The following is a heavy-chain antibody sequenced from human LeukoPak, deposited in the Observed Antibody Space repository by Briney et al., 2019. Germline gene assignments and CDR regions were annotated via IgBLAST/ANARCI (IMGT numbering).Heavy chain of an antibody. CDR1: GFTFSSYW. J-gene: IGHJ4*02. Sequence: GGSLRLSCAASGFTFSSYWMSWVRQAPGKGLEWVANTKQDGSEKYYVDSVKGRFTISRDNAKNSLYLQMNSLRAEDTAVYYCARVPPPLYCSGGSCFYWGQGTLVTVSS. D-gene: IGHD2-15*01. CDR2: TKQDGSEK. CDR3: ARVPPPLYCSGGSCFY. V-gene: IGHV3-7*01.